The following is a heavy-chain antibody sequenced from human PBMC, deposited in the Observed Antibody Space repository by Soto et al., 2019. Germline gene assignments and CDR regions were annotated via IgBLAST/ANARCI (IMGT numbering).Heavy chain of an antibody. V-gene: IGHV3-23*01. D-gene: IGHD4-17*01. CDR1: GFTFSSYA. Sequence: EVQLLESGGGLVQPGGSLRLSCAASGFTFSSYAMSWFRQVPGKGLEWVSAISGSGGSTYYADSVKGRFTISRDNSKNSLYLQMNSLRAEDTAVYYCAKGRSNDYGDYASYDYWGQGTLVTVSS. CDR2: ISGSGGST. CDR3: AKGRSNDYGDYASYDY. J-gene: IGHJ4*02.